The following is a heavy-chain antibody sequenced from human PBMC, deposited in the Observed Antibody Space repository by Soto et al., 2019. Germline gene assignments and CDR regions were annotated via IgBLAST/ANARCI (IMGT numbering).Heavy chain of an antibody. CDR2: INHSGST. Sequence: PSETLSLTCAVYGGSFSGYYWSWIRQPPGKGLEWIGEINHSGSTNYDPSLKSRVTISVDTSKNQFSLKLSSVTAADTAVYYCARGSKIGYCSSTSCYQRHYYYGMDVWGQGTTVTVS. CDR1: GGSFSGYY. D-gene: IGHD2-2*01. CDR3: ARGSKIGYCSSTSCYQRHYYYGMDV. J-gene: IGHJ6*02. V-gene: IGHV4-34*01.